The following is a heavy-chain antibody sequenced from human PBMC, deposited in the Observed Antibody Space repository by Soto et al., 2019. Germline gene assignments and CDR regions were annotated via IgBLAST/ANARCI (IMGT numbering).Heavy chain of an antibody. CDR2: IYYSGST. Sequence: PSETLSLTCTVSGGSISSSSYYWGWIRQPPGKGLEWIGSIYYSGSTYYNPSLKSRVTISVDTSKNQFSLKLSSVTAADTAVYYRARHCRGHRRDFWRTQEWLFRHNWFDPWGQGTLVTVSS. CDR3: ARHCRGHRRDFWRTQEWLFRHNWFDP. V-gene: IGHV4-39*01. D-gene: IGHD3-3*01. J-gene: IGHJ5*02. CDR1: GGSISSSSYY.